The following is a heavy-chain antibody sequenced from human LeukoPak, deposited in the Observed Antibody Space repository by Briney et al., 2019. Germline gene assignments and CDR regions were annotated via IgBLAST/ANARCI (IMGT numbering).Heavy chain of an antibody. Sequence: SETLSLTCTVSGGSISSYYWSWIRQPPGKGLEWIGYIYYNGSTNYNPSLKSRATISVDTSKNQFSLKLSSVTAADTAVYYCASLYYDFWSGYYRGFGYYYGMDVWGQGTTVTVSS. CDR1: GGSISSYY. J-gene: IGHJ6*02. V-gene: IGHV4-59*01. CDR2: IYYNGST. D-gene: IGHD3-3*01. CDR3: ASLYYDFWSGYYRGFGYYYGMDV.